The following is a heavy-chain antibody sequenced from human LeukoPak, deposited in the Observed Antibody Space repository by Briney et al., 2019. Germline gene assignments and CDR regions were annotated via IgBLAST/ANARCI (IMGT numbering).Heavy chain of an antibody. D-gene: IGHD2-2*01. CDR1: GGSFSNYY. J-gene: IGHJ5*02. V-gene: IGHV4-59*12. CDR2: IYYSGST. Sequence: SETLSLTCTVSGGSFSNYYWSWIRQPPGKGLEWIGYIYYSGSTNYNPSLKSRVTMSVDTSKNQFSLKLSSVTAADTAVYYCARDGGYCSSTSCYMYNWFDPWGQGTLVTVSS. CDR3: ARDGGYCSSTSCYMYNWFDP.